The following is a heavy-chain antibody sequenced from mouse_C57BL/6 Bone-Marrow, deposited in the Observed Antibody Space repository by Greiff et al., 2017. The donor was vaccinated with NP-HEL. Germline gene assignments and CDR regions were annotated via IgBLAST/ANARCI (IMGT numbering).Heavy chain of an antibody. CDR3: ARSVTTVVAHYAMDY. CDR1: GYTFTDYY. J-gene: IGHJ4*01. Sequence: VQLQQSGPELVKPGASVKISCKASGYTFTDYYMNWVKQSHGKSLEWIGDINPNNGGTSYNQKFKGKATLTVDKSSSTAYMELRSLTSEDSAVYYCARSVTTVVAHYAMDYWGQGTSVTVSS. CDR2: INPNNGGT. D-gene: IGHD1-1*01. V-gene: IGHV1-26*01.